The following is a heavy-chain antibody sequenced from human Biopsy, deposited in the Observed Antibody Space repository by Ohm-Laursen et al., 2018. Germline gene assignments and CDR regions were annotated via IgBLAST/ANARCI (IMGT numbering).Heavy chain of an antibody. CDR2: IFYSGST. CDR1: GGSISSYY. V-gene: IGHV4-59*01. Sequence: GTLSLTCNVSGGSISSYYWSWIRQSPGKGLEWIGFIFYSGSTYYNPSLKSRTTISVDSSKNQYSLRLRSVTAADTAVYYCARGGNGYNYVTPGTWFDPWGRGTPVTVSS. J-gene: IGHJ5*02. CDR3: ARGGNGYNYVTPGTWFDP. D-gene: IGHD5-24*01.